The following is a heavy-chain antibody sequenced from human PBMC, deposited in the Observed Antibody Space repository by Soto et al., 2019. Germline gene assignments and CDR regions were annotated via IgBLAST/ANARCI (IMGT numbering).Heavy chain of an antibody. CDR2: INHSGST. V-gene: IGHV4-34*01. Sequence: SEALSLTCAVYGGSFSGYYWTWIRQPPGTGLEWIGEINHSGSTNYNPSLKSRVTISVDTSKNQFSLKLTSVTAADTAVYYCERDKITGLFDYWGQGTLVTVSS. CDR3: ERDKITGLFDY. D-gene: IGHD2-8*02. CDR1: GGSFSGYY. J-gene: IGHJ4*02.